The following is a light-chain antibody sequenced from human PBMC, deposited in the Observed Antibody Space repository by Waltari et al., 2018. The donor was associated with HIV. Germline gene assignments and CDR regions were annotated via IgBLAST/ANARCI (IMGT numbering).Light chain of an antibody. V-gene: IGKV1-39*01. CDR1: QNINSY. CDR3: PQSHPTPAT. Sequence: DIQLTQAPSSLSASLGDSVTLPCVPNQNINSYLNWYRQKPGKAPDLQISGASTLQSGVPSRFSASGSAIDFILTITALQHADLATYFRPQSHPTPATFGQVTKLEMK. J-gene: IGKJ2*01. CDR2: GAS.